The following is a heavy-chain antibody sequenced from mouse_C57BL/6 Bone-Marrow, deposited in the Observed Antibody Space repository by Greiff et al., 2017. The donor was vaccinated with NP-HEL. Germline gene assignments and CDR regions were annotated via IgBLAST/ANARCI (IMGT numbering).Heavy chain of an antibody. CDR2: LYPGNSDT. V-gene: IGHV1-5*01. CDR1: GYTFTSYW. J-gene: IGHJ2*01. D-gene: IGHD2-4*01. CDR3: TKYDYDDYFDY. Sequence: EVQLHQSGTVLARPGASVKMSCKTSGYTFTSYWMHWVNQRPGQGLEWIGALYPGNSDTSYNQKFKGKAKLTAVTSASTAYMELSSLTNEDSAVYYCTKYDYDDYFDYWGQGTTLTVSS.